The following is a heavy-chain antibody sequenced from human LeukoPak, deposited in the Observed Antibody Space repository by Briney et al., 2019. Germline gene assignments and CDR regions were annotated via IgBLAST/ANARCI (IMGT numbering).Heavy chain of an antibody. V-gene: IGHV4-34*01. CDR1: GGSFSGYY. CDR2: INHSGST. CDR3: ARVPSPDDGDDY. D-gene: IGHD7-27*01. Sequence: SETLSLTCAVYGGSFSGYYWSWIRQPPGKGLEWIGEINHSGSTNYNPSLKSRVTISVDTSKNQFSLKLSSVTAADTAVYYCARVPSPDDGDDYRGQGTLVTVSS. J-gene: IGHJ4*02.